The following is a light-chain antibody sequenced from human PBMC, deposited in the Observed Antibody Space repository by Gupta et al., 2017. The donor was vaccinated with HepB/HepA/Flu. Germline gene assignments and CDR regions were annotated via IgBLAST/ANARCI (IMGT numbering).Light chain of an antibody. V-gene: IGLV2-14*01. Sequence: QSALTQPASVSGSPGQSIPLSCTGTSSDIGTHNYVSWYQQNPGKAPKLIIHDVSDRPSGVSNRFSGSKSGNTASLTISGLQAEDEADYYCCSSSSSSTLYVFGTGTEVTVL. CDR1: SSDIGTHNY. CDR2: DVS. J-gene: IGLJ1*01. CDR3: CSSSSSSTLYV.